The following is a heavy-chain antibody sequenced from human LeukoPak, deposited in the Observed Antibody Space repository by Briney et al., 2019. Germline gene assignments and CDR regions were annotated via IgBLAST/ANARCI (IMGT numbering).Heavy chain of an antibody. D-gene: IGHD6-13*01. CDR2: ISGSGIK. Sequence: GGSLRLSCAASRFTFSSYEMNWVRQAPGKGLEWVSYISGSGIKHYADSVKGRFTISRDNAKNSLYLQMNSLRVEDTAVYYCARARAAAGMFDYWGQGTLVTVSS. J-gene: IGHJ4*02. CDR1: RFTFSSYE. V-gene: IGHV3-48*03. CDR3: ARARAAAGMFDY.